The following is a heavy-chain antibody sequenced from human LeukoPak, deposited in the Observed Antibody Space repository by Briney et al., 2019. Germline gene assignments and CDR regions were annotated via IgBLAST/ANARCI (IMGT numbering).Heavy chain of an antibody. CDR3: ASGRSEDYYYFYINV. J-gene: IGHJ6*03. V-gene: IGHV3-23*01. CDR1: GFTFSNYG. D-gene: IGHD2-15*01. Sequence: GGSLRLSCAASGFTFSNYGMSWVRQAPGKGLEWVSGISGTGGTTHYADSVKGRFTISRDNSKNTVYLQMKSLRAEDTAVYYCASGRSEDYYYFYINVWGKGAAVTVSS. CDR2: ISGTGGTT.